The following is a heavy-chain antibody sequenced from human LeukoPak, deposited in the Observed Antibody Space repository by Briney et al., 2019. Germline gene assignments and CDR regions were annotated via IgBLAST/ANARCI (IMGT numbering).Heavy chain of an antibody. V-gene: IGHV3-30*02. D-gene: IGHD2-15*01. CDR2: IRYDGSDK. CDR3: ARDQGYCSGGSCYSADFDY. CDR1: GFTFSRYG. Sequence: GGSLRLSCAASGFTFSRYGVHWVRQAPGKGLEWVSFIRYDGSDKYYADSVKGRFTISRDNAKNSLYLQMNSLRAEDTAVYYCARDQGYCSGGSCYSADFDYWGQGTLVTVSS. J-gene: IGHJ4*02.